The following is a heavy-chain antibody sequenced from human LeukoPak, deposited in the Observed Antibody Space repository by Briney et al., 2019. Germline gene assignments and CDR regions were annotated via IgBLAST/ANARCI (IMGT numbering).Heavy chain of an antibody. D-gene: IGHD3-16*01. CDR1: GFTFSSYA. V-gene: IGHV4-59*08. J-gene: IGHJ4*02. CDR2: IYYSGST. Sequence: GSLRLSCAASGFTFSSYAMSWIRQPPGKGLEWIGYIYYSGSTNYNPSLKSRVTISVDTSKNQFSLKLSSVTAADTAVYYCARHPLYDLWGQGTLVTVSS. CDR3: ARHPLYDL.